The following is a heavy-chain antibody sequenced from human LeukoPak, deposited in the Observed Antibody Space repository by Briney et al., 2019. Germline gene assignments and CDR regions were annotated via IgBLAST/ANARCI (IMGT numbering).Heavy chain of an antibody. CDR2: ISYDGSNK. V-gene: IGHV3-30*03. D-gene: IGHD1-26*01. CDR1: GFTFSSYG. CDR3: ARDRQEQHQVGSGNHLDNWFDS. J-gene: IGHJ5*01. Sequence: GGSLRLSCAASGFTFSSYGMHWVRQAPGKGLEWVAVISYDGSNKYYADSVKGRFTISRDNSKNTLYLQMNSLRAEDSAVYYCARDRQEQHQVGSGNHLDNWFDSWGQGTLVTVSS.